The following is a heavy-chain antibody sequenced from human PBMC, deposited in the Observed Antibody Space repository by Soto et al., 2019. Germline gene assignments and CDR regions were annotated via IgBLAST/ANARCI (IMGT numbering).Heavy chain of an antibody. CDR1: GYTFTTYT. J-gene: IGHJ3*02. CDR2: INPNSGGT. D-gene: IGHD3-3*01. Sequence: ASVKVSCKASGYTFTTYTMHWVRQAPGQSLEWMGWINPNSGGTNYAQKFQGWVTMTRDTSISTAYMELSRLRSDDTAVYYCATNVFGAIDDAFDIWGQATIVTVSS. CDR3: ATNVFGAIDDAFDI. V-gene: IGHV1-2*04.